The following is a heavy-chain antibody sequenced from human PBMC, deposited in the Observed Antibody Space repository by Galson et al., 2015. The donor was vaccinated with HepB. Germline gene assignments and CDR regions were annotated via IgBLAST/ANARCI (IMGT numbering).Heavy chain of an antibody. V-gene: IGHV3-23*01. CDR3: AKDSGDGITMIIVVFYFDY. CDR1: GFTFSSYA. D-gene: IGHD3-22*01. J-gene: IGHJ4*02. Sequence: SLRLSCKASGFTFSSYAMSWVRQAPGQGLEWVSAIRGSGGSTYYADSVKGRFTISRDKSKNTLYMQMNSLRSEDTAVYYCAKDSGDGITMIIVVFYFDYWGQGTLVTVSS. CDR2: IRGSGGST.